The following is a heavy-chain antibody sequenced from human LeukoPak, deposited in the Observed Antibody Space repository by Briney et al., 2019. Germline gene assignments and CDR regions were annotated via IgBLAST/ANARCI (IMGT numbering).Heavy chain of an antibody. CDR3: ARIHPYPGDDYGDYSGY. CDR2: INTNTGNP. D-gene: IGHD4-17*01. Sequence: ASVKVSCKASGYTFTSYAMNWVRQAPGQGLEWMGWINTNTGNPTYAQGFTGRFVFSLDTSVSTAYLQISSLKAEDTAVYYCARIHPYPGDDYGDYSGYWGQGTLVTVSS. V-gene: IGHV7-4-1*02. J-gene: IGHJ4*02. CDR1: GYTFTSYA.